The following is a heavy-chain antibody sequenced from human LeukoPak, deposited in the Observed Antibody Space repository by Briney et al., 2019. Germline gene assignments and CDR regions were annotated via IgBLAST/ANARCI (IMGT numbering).Heavy chain of an antibody. CDR3: ARGNRIAAAGTFIYYFDY. V-gene: IGHV1-18*01. D-gene: IGHD6-13*01. J-gene: IGHJ4*02. CDR1: GYTFTSYG. CDR2: ISAYNGNT. Sequence: ASVKVSCKASGYTFTSYGISWVRQAPGQGLEWMGWISAYNGNTNYAQKLQGRVTMTRNTSISTAYMELSSLRSEGTAVYYCARGNRIAAAGTFIYYFDYWGQGTLVTVSS.